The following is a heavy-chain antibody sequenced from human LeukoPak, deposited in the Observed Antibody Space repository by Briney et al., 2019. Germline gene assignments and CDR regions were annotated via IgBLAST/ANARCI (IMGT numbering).Heavy chain of an antibody. CDR1: DGSITRSSYY. Sequence: SETLSLTCTVSDGSITRSSYYWGWIRQTPGEGLDWIGSIYYTGIAYYNPSLQGRVTMSVDTSKNQFSLKLNSVTVADTAVYYCARLRVTTGFDYWDQGIPVAVSS. V-gene: IGHV4-39*01. CDR3: ARLRVTTGFDY. D-gene: IGHD2-21*02. J-gene: IGHJ4*02. CDR2: IYYTGIA.